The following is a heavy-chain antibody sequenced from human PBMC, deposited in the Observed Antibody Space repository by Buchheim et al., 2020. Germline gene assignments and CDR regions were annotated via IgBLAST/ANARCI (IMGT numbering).Heavy chain of an antibody. D-gene: IGHD3-10*01. CDR3: ARDPYGSGTYGFDY. CDR2: ISGYNGNT. J-gene: IGHJ4*02. V-gene: IGHV1-18*01. CDR1: GYTFTTYG. Sequence: QVQLVQSGAEVKKPGASVKVSCKASGYTFTTYGVTWVRQAPGQGLEWMGWISGYNGNTKYAQKLQERVTMTTDTSPTTAYMELRSLRSDDTAVYYCARDPYGSGTYGFDYWGQGTL.